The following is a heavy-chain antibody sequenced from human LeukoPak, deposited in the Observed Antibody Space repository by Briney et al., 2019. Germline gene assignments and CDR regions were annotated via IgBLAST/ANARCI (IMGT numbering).Heavy chain of an antibody. D-gene: IGHD6-13*01. J-gene: IGHJ2*01. CDR3: ARDLAAAGTPYWYFDL. CDR2: IYTSGST. V-gene: IGHV4-4*07. Sequence: SETLSLTCTVSGGSISSYYWSWIRQPAGKGLEWIGRIYTSGSTNYNPSLKSRVTMSVDTSKNQFSLKLSSVTAADTAVYYCARDLAAAGTPYWYFDLWGRGTLVTVSS. CDR1: GGSISSYY.